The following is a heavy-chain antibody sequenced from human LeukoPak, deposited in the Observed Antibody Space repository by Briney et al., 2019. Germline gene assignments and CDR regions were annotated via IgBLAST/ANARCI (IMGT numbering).Heavy chain of an antibody. J-gene: IGHJ6*03. CDR1: GGSISSYY. CDR3: ARGRFDYYDTSGYYRPREYYYYYYYMDV. CDR2: IYYSGST. Sequence: PSETLSLTCTVSGGSISSYYWSWIRQPPGKGLEWIGYIYYSGSTNYNPSLKSRVTISVDTSKNQLSLRLSSVTAADTAVYYCARGRFDYYDTSGYYRPREYYYYYYYMDVWGKGTTVTISS. D-gene: IGHD3-22*01. V-gene: IGHV4-59*01.